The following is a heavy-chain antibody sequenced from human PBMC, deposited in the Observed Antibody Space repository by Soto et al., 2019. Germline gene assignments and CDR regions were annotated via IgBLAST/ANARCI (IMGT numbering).Heavy chain of an antibody. CDR1: GGTFSSYA. CDR2: IIPIFGTA. CDR3: AREYYYDSSGYLYYFDY. V-gene: IGHV1-69*13. J-gene: IGHJ4*02. D-gene: IGHD3-22*01. Sequence: SVKVSCKASGGTFSSYAISWVRQAPGQGLEWMGGIIPIFGTANYAQKFQGRVTITADESASTAYMELSSLRSEDTAVYYCAREYYYDSSGYLYYFDYWGQGTLVTVSS.